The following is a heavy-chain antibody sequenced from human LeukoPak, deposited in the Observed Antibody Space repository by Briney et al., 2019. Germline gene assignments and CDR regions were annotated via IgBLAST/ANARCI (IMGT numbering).Heavy chain of an antibody. J-gene: IGHJ4*02. CDR2: INHSGST. Sequence: PSETLSLTCAVSGVSVTSGNYYWSWIRQPPGKGLEWIGEINHSGSTNYNPSLKSRVTISVDTSKNQFSLKLSSVTAADTAVYYCARRGLPDYWGQGTLVTVSS. D-gene: IGHD5-24*01. CDR1: GVSVTSGNYY. V-gene: IGHV4-34*01. CDR3: ARRGLPDY.